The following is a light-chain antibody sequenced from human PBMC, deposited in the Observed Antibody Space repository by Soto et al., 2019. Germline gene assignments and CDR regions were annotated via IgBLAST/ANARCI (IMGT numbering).Light chain of an antibody. V-gene: IGKV1-9*01. CDR3: QQFNTYPRT. J-gene: IGKJ5*01. CDR1: QDISSY. Sequence: IQLTQSPSSLSASVGDRVTITCRASQDISSYLAWYQQKPREAPKLLIYAAFTLQSGVPSRFSGSGSGTDFTLTILSLQPEDVATYCCQQFNTYPRTFGQGTRLAI. CDR2: AAF.